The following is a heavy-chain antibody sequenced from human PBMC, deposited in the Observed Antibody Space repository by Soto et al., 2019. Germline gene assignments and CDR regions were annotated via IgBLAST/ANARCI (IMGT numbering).Heavy chain of an antibody. CDR1: GFTFSSYW. CDR2: INSDGSST. J-gene: IGHJ4*02. D-gene: IGHD3-10*01. Sequence: GGSLRLSCAASGFTFSSYWMHWVRQAPGKGLVWVSRINSDGSSTSYADSVKGRFTISRDNAKNTLYLQMNSLRAEDTAVYYCARYIIRGYYFDYWGQGTLVTVSS. CDR3: ARYIIRGYYFDY. V-gene: IGHV3-74*01.